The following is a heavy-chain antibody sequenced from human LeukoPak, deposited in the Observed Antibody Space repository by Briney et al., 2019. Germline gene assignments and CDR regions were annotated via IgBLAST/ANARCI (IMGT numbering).Heavy chain of an antibody. CDR3: ARDHPYCSSTSCYAEAFDI. V-gene: IGHV3-33*01. J-gene: IGHJ3*02. Sequence: GRSLRLSCAASGFTFSSYGMHWVRQAPGKGLEWVAVIWYDGSNKYYADSVKGRFTISRDNSKNTLHLQMNSLRAEDTAVYYCARDHPYCSSTSCYAEAFDIWGQGTMVTVSS. D-gene: IGHD2-2*01. CDR2: IWYDGSNK. CDR1: GFTFSSYG.